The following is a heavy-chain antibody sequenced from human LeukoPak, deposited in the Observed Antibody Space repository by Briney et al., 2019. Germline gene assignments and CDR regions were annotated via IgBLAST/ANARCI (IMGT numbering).Heavy chain of an antibody. CDR3: ARVPAASHNWLDP. D-gene: IGHD2-2*01. V-gene: IGHV4-34*01. CDR2: INHSGST. Sequence: PSETLSLTCAVYGGSFSGYYWSWIRQPPGKGLEWIGEINHSGSTNYNPSLKSRVTISVDTSKNQFSLKLSSVTAADTAVYYCARVPAASHNWLDPWGQGTLVTVSS. CDR1: GGSFSGYY. J-gene: IGHJ5*02.